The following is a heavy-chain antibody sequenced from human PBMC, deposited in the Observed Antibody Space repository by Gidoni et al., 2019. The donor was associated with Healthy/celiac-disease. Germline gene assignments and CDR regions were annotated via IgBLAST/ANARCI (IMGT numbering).Heavy chain of an antibody. D-gene: IGHD6-19*01. CDR2: IFSNDEK. CDR3: ARVRNSSGWSNNWFDP. CDR1: GFSLSNARMG. J-gene: IGHJ5*02. V-gene: IGHV2-26*01. Sequence: QVTLKESGPVLVKPTETLTLTCTVSGFSLSNARMGVSWIRQPPGKALAWLAHIFSNDEKSNSTTLKRRLTNSKDTSKSQVVLTMTKMDHGETDTYYCARVRNSSGWSNNWFDPWGQGTLVTVSS.